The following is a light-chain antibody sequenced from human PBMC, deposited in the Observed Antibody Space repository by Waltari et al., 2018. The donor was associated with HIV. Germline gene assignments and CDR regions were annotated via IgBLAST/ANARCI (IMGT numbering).Light chain of an antibody. V-gene: IGLV2-8*01. CDR2: EVN. J-gene: IGLJ3*02. CDR3: NSYAGSNNWV. Sequence: QSALTQPPSASGSPGQSVTIPCTGTSSDVGGSKYVSWYQQHPGKAPKPMIYEVNKRPSGVPDRFSGSKSANTASLTVSGLQADDEADYYCNSYAGSNNWVFGGGTKLTVL. CDR1: SSDVGGSKY.